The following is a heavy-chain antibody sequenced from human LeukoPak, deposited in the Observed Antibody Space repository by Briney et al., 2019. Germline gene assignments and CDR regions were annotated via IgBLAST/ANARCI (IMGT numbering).Heavy chain of an antibody. V-gene: IGHV3-23*01. CDR3: AIFIVVVTASDY. Sequence: GGSLRLSCAASGFTFSSYAVSWVRQAPGKGLEWVSAISGSGGSTYYADSVKGRFTISRDNSKNTLYLQMNSLRAEDTAVYYCAIFIVVVTASDYWGQGTLVTVSS. CDR2: ISGSGGST. CDR1: GFTFSSYA. J-gene: IGHJ4*02. D-gene: IGHD2-21*02.